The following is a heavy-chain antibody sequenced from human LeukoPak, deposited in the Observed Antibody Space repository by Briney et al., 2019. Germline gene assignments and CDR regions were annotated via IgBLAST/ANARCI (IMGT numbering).Heavy chain of an antibody. CDR2: LYYTVRT. Sequence: SETLSLTCTVPGGSISNYYWNWIRQPPGEGLEKIGHLYYTVRTNYNPSLKSRVTMSVDTSKNHFSLNLKSVTPEDTAVYYCARNLIPEQLVLNFWGEGTLVTVSS. D-gene: IGHD6-13*01. V-gene: IGHV4-59*01. CDR3: ARNLIPEQLVLNF. CDR1: GGSISNYY. J-gene: IGHJ4*02.